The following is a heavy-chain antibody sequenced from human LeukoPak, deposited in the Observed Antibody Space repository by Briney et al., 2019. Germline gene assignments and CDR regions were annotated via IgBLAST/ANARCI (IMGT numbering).Heavy chain of an antibody. CDR3: ARDDRNYDFWSGYYDQGDDPFDY. V-gene: IGHV1-18*01. CDR1: GYTFTSYG. Sequence: ASVKVSCKTSGYTFTSYGISWVRQAPGRGLEWMGWISAYNGNTNYAQKLQGRVTMTTGTSTSTAYMELRSLRSDDTAVYYCARDDRNYDFWSGYYDQGDDPFDYWGQGTLVTVSS. J-gene: IGHJ4*02. CDR2: ISAYNGNT. D-gene: IGHD3-3*01.